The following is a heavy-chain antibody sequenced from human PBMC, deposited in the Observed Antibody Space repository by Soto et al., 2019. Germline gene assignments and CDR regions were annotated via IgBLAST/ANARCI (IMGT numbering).Heavy chain of an antibody. CDR3: ARGGSGTYHSYFDY. CDR1: GFPFSYYG. J-gene: IGHJ4*02. Sequence: SLRLSCAASGFPFSYYGMHWVRQAPGKGLEWVAVIWYDGTSKYSADSLRGRFTISRDNSKNTLYLQMNSLRAEDTAVYYCARGGSGTYHSYFDYRGQGALVPLSS. D-gene: IGHD1-26*01. V-gene: IGHV3-33*01. CDR2: IWYDGTSK.